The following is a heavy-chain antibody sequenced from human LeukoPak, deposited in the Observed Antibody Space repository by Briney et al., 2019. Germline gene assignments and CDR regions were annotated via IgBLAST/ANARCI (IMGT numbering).Heavy chain of an antibody. CDR1: GFTFSDYA. CDR3: ARSVPDYTRFDY. CDR2: FKTKYHQV. V-gene: IGHV3-23*05. Sequence: GSLRLSCVASGFTFSDYAMNWVRQAPGKGLEWVSTFKTKYHQVYYAESVRGRFTISTDNSRNTVCLQMNSLRADDTALYYCARSVPDYTRFDYWGQGALVTVSS. D-gene: IGHD4-11*01. J-gene: IGHJ4*02.